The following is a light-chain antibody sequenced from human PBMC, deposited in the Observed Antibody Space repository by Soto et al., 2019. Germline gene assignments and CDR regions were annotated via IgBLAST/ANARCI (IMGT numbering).Light chain of an antibody. CDR2: DVT. Sequence: QSALTQPRSVSGSPGQSVTISCTGTSNDVGGYDYVSWYQQYPGKAPTYILYDVTKRPSGVPDRFSGSKSGNTASLTISGLQADDEADYYCCSYAGNYTFFGGGTNLTVL. V-gene: IGLV2-11*01. CDR3: CSYAGNYTF. CDR1: SNDVGGYDY. J-gene: IGLJ2*01.